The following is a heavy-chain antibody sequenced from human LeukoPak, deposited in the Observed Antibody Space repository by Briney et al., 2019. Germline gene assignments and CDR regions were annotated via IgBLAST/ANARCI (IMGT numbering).Heavy chain of an antibody. J-gene: IGHJ2*01. D-gene: IGHD1-26*01. V-gene: IGHV3-30*02. CDR1: GFPFSDYV. CDR2: IRYDGNNK. Sequence: GGSLRLSCAASGFPFSDYVMHWVRQAPGKGLEWVSVIRYDGNNKYYADSVKGRFTISRDNSKNTLYLQMNSLRAEDTAVYYCAKAKVGARDWYFDLWGRGTLVTVSS. CDR3: AKAKVGARDWYFDL.